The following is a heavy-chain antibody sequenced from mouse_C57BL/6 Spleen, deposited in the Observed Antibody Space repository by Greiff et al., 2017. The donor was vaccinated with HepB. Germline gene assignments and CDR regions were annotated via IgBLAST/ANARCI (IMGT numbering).Heavy chain of an antibody. CDR3: ARWRLRRGAIGY. CDR2: IYPGSGST. J-gene: IGHJ4*01. CDR1: GYTFTSYW. V-gene: IGHV1-55*01. D-gene: IGHD2-4*01. Sequence: QVQLKQPGAELVKPGASVKMSCKASGYTFTSYWITWVKQRPGQGLEWIGDIYPGSGSTNYNEKFKSKATLTVDTSSSTAYMQLSSLTSEDSAVSYCARWRLRRGAIGYWGQETPLTVSS.